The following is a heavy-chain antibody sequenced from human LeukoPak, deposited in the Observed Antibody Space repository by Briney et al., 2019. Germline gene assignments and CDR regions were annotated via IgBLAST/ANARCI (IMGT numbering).Heavy chain of an antibody. V-gene: IGHV4-30-4*02. D-gene: IGHD3-16*01. CDR2: IYYSGST. J-gene: IGHJ5*02. CDR3: ARAKRTDGGWFDP. CDR1: GGSISSGDYY. Sequence: PSETLSLTCTVSGGSISSGDYYWSWIRQPPGKGLEWIGYIYYSGSTYYNPSLKSRVTISVDTSKNQFSLKLSSVTAADTAVYYCARAKRTDGGWFDPWGQGTLVTVSS.